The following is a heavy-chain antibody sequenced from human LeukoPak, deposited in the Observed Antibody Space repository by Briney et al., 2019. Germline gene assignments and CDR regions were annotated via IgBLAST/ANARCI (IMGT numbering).Heavy chain of an antibody. CDR3: ARGGFRVAAAGPNWFDP. J-gene: IGHJ5*02. D-gene: IGHD6-13*01. CDR2: IIPIFGTA. CDR1: GGTSSSYA. V-gene: IGHV1-69*06. Sequence: ASVKVSCKASGGTSSSYAISWVRQAPGQGLEWMGGIIPIFGTANYAQKFQGRVTITADKSTSTAYMELSSLRSEDTAVYYCARGGFRVAAAGPNWFDPWGQGTLVTVSS.